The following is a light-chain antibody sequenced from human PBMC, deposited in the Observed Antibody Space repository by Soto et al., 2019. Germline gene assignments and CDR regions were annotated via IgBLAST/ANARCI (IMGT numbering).Light chain of an antibody. J-gene: IGKJ1*01. Sequence: DIQMTLYPSTLSATVGDQVFITCRASQSISSWLAWYQQKPGKAPKLLIYEASSLESGVPSRFSGSGSGTEFTLTISSLQPDDFATYYCQQYNSYSWTFGQGTKVDIK. CDR2: EAS. V-gene: IGKV1-5*01. CDR1: QSISSW. CDR3: QQYNSYSWT.